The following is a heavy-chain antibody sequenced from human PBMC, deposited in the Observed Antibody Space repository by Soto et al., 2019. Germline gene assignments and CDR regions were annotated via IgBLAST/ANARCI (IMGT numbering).Heavy chain of an antibody. J-gene: IGHJ3*02. CDR3: AHLMITYGGVVADDAFDI. CDR2: VYWDGDK. CDR1: GFSLSAATVG. V-gene: IGHV2-5*02. D-gene: IGHD3-16*02. Sequence: QITLKESGPTLVKPTQTLTLTCTFSGFSLSAATVGVAWIRQPPGKALEWLTVVYWDGDKRYSRSLNSRLTITKDASSNQVVLTVANMDPVETATYYCAHLMITYGGVVADDAFDIWGPGTMVTVSS.